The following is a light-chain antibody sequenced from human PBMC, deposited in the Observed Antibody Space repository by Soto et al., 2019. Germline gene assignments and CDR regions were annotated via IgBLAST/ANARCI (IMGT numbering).Light chain of an antibody. Sequence: DIQVIQSPSSLSASVGDRVTITCRASLRISTYLNWYQHKPGKAPKLLIYGASSLQSGVPSRFSGSGSGTDFTLTISCLHPEDSATYYCQQSHSTPLTFGGGTNLEI. CDR1: LRISTY. J-gene: IGKJ4*01. CDR2: GAS. V-gene: IGKV1-39*01. CDR3: QQSHSTPLT.